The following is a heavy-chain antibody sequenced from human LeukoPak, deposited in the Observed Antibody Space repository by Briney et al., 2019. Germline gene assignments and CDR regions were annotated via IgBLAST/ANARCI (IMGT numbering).Heavy chain of an antibody. D-gene: IGHD6-19*01. Sequence: SETLSLTCAVSGASISSSNWWSWVRQPPGKGLEWIGEIYHSGSTNYNPSLKSRVTISVDKSKNQFSLNLSSVTAADTAMYYCARIPGIAVATTLDYWGQGTLVTVSS. J-gene: IGHJ4*02. CDR3: ARIPGIAVATTLDY. CDR1: GASISSSNW. V-gene: IGHV4-4*02. CDR2: IYHSGST.